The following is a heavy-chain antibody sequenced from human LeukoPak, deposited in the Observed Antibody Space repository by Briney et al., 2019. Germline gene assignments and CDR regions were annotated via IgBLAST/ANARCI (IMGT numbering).Heavy chain of an antibody. CDR1: GYTFTNYG. D-gene: IGHD3-22*01. Sequence: ASEKVSCKASGYTFTNYGINWVRQAPGQGLEWMGWISAYNGNTKYAQKLQGRVTMTTDTSTSTAYMEVRNLTSDDTAVYYCARYYDSSAYYEDYWGQGTLVTVSS. CDR2: ISAYNGNT. V-gene: IGHV1-18*01. CDR3: ARYYDSSAYYEDY. J-gene: IGHJ4*02.